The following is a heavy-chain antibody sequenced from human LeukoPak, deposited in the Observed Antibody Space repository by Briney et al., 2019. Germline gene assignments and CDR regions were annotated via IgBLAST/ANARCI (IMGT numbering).Heavy chain of an antibody. Sequence: SETLSLTCTVSGGSISSYYWSWIRQPPGKGLEWIGYIYYSGSTNYDPSLKSRVTISVDTSKNQFSLKLSSVTAADTAVYYCARESYFWSGLPYYYYMDVWGKGTTVTVSS. J-gene: IGHJ6*03. V-gene: IGHV4-59*01. CDR3: ARESYFWSGLPYYYYMDV. D-gene: IGHD3-3*01. CDR2: IYYSGST. CDR1: GGSISSYY.